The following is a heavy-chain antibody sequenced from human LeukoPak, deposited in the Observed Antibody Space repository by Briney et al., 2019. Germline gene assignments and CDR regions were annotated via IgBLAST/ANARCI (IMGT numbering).Heavy chain of an antibody. D-gene: IGHD1-26*01. V-gene: IGHV4-34*01. CDR3: ARRLGATRY. CDR2: INHSGST. J-gene: IGHJ4*02. Sequence: PSETLSLTCAVYGGSFSGYYWSWIRQPPGKGLEWIGEINHSGSTNYNPSLKSRVTISVDTSKNQFSLKLSSVTAADTAVYYCARRLGATRYWGQGTLVTVSS. CDR1: GGSFSGYY.